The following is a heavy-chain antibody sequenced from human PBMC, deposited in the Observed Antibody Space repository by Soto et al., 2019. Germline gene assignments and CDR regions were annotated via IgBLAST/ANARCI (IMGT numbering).Heavy chain of an antibody. V-gene: IGHV3-49*03. CDR1: GFTFGDYA. J-gene: IGHJ6*02. CDR2: IRSKAYGGTT. D-gene: IGHD1-20*01. Sequence: PGGSLRLSCTASGFTFGDYAMSWFRQAPGKGLEWVGFIRSKAYGGTTEYAASVKGRFTISRDDSKSIAYLQMNSLKTEDTAVYYCSRGRIPGGRYYYYYMDVWGQGTTVTVSS. CDR3: SRGRIPGGRYYYYYMDV.